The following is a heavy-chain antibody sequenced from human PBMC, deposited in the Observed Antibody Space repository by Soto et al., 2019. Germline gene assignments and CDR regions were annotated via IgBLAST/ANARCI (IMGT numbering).Heavy chain of an antibody. CDR2: IIPIFGTA. D-gene: IGHD2-15*01. V-gene: IGHV1-69*01. CDR1: GGAVGSYA. Sequence: GGSVKVCWKASGGAVGSYAIGWVRRAPGQGLEWMGGIIPIFGTANYAQKFQGRVTITADESTSTAYMELSSLISEDTAVYYFARGWYCSGGSCLGWSDPWGQGTLVTVSS. CDR3: ARGWYCSGGSCLGWSDP. J-gene: IGHJ5*02.